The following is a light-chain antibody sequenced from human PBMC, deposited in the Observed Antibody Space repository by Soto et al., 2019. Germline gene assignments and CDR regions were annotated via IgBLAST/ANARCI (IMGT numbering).Light chain of an antibody. J-gene: IGKJ1*01. Sequence: EILMTRSPATLSGSRVEIATLGVRASQSVSSYLAWYQQKPGQPPRLLIYGASTRATGIPARFSGSGSGTEFTLTISSLQSEDFAVYYCQQYHNWPRTFGQGTKVDI. CDR3: QQYHNWPRT. CDR1: QSVSSY. V-gene: IGKV3-15*01. CDR2: GAS.